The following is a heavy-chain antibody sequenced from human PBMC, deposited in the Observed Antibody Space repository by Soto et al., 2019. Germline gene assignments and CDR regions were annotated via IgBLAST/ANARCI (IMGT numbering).Heavy chain of an antibody. CDR2: IDPSGEAS. Sequence: ASVKVSCKASGYTFKNFYVHWVRQAPGQGLEWMGVIDPSGEASTSAQRFQGRVTLTRDSFTDTVYLNLHDLRSEDSAVYYCARDIYSRAWFSWDGFDIWGQGTKVTVSS. V-gene: IGHV1-46*02. CDR1: GYTFKNFY. D-gene: IGHD6-19*01. CDR3: ARDIYSRAWFSWDGFDI. J-gene: IGHJ3*02.